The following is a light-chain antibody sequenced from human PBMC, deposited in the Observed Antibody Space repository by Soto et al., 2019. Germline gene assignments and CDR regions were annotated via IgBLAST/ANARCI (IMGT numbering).Light chain of an antibody. CDR1: LSISNS. CDR2: EAS. V-gene: IGKV3-11*01. J-gene: IGKJ1*01. Sequence: IVLTHAPATLSLSPGEIATLSFRAILSISNSLAWYQQKPFQSPRLLIYEASNRATGIPARFSGSGSGTEFTLTISSLQPDDCGTYYCQQYNSYSRTFGQGTKVDI. CDR3: QQYNSYSRT.